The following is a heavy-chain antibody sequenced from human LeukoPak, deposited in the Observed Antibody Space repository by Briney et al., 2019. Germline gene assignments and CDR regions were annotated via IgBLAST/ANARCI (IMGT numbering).Heavy chain of an antibody. J-gene: IGHJ4*02. CDR2: IYYSGST. D-gene: IGHD3-10*01. Sequence: KTSETLSLTCTVSGGSISSYYWSWIRQPPGKGLEWIGYIYYSGSTNYNPSLKSRVTISVDTSKIQFSLKLSSVTAADTAVYYCARQGRGYYYGSGSYYDYWGQGTLVTVSS. CDR3: ARQGRGYYYGSGSYYDY. V-gene: IGHV4-59*08. CDR1: GGSISSYY.